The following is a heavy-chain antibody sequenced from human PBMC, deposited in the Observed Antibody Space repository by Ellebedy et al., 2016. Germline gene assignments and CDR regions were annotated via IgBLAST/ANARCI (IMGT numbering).Heavy chain of an antibody. Sequence: GGSLRLSCAASGFIFKNHAMSWVRQAPGKGLEWVSTISGSAISTYYTDSVKGRFTISSDESKNTVFLQMNSPRAEDTATYYCARDLGGFLGFDSWGQGTVVTVSS. CDR3: ARDLGGFLGFDS. CDR1: GFIFKNHA. CDR2: ISGSAIST. J-gene: IGHJ4*02. D-gene: IGHD3-16*02. V-gene: IGHV3-23*01.